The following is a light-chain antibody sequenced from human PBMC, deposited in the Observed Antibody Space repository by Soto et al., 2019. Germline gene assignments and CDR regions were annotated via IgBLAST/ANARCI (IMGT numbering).Light chain of an antibody. CDR1: QSISSW. CDR3: QHYNSYSEA. J-gene: IGKJ1*01. V-gene: IGKV1-5*03. Sequence: DIQMTQSPSTLSASVGDRVTITCRASQSISSWLAWYQQKPGEAPKLLIYKASTLKSGVPSRFSGSGSGTEFTLTISSLQPDDFATYYCQHYNSYSEAFGQVNKVDIK. CDR2: KAS.